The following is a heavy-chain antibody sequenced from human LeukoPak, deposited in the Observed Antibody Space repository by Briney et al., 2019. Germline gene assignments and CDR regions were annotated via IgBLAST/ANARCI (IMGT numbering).Heavy chain of an antibody. V-gene: IGHV3-21*04. CDR1: GFTFSSFT. CDR3: AKVRGTMIVVVTALFDY. J-gene: IGHJ4*02. D-gene: IGHD3-22*01. Sequence: GGSLRLSCAASGFTFSSFTMNWVRQAPGKGLEWVSSISSGSSYIFYADLVKGRFTISRDNAKNSLYLQMNSLRAEDTAVYYCAKVRGTMIVVVTALFDYWGQGTLVTFSS. CDR2: ISSGSSYI.